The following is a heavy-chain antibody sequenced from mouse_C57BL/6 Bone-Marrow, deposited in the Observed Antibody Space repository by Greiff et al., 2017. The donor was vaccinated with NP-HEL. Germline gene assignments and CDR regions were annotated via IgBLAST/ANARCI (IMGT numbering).Heavy chain of an antibody. J-gene: IGHJ3*01. Sequence: QVQLKESGAELARPGASVKLSCKASGYTFTSYGISWVKQSTGQGLEWIGEIYPRSGNTYYNEKFKGKATLTADKSSSTAYMELRSLTSEDSAVYFCARERGTLAWFAYWGQGTLVTVSA. D-gene: IGHD2-14*01. CDR2: IYPRSGNT. CDR1: GYTFTSYG. CDR3: ARERGTLAWFAY. V-gene: IGHV1-81*01.